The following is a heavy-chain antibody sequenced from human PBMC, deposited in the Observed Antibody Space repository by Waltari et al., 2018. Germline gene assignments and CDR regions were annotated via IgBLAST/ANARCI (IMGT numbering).Heavy chain of an antibody. CDR1: GGSISSSSYY. D-gene: IGHD3-22*01. J-gene: IGHJ4*02. V-gene: IGHV4-39*07. CDR3: ARGGDGYYFEGSFDY. Sequence: QLQLQESGPGLVKPSETLSLTCTVSGGSISSSSYYWGWIRQPPGKGLEWIGSIYYSGSTYYNPSLKSRVTISVDTSKNQFSLKLSSVTAADTAVYYCARGGDGYYFEGSFDYWGQGTLVTVSS. CDR2: IYYSGST.